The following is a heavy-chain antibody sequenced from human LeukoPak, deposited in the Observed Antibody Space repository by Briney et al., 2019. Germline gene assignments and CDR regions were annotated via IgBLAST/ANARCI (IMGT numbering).Heavy chain of an antibody. J-gene: IGHJ3*02. CDR1: GGSISSYY. D-gene: IGHD6-19*01. CDR2: ISYSGST. V-gene: IGHV4-59*08. CDR3: ARSRYASVWYDFDI. Sequence: SETLSLTCTVSGGSISSYYWSWIRQPPGMGLDWIGYISYSGSTNYKSSLKSRVTISVDTPKNQFSLRLSSVTAADTAVYYCARSRYASVWYDFDIWGQGTMVTVSS.